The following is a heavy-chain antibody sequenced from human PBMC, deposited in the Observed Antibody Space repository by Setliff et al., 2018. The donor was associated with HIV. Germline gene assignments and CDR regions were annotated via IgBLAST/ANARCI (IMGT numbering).Heavy chain of an antibody. D-gene: IGHD2-21*02. CDR3: VRQADCGGDCVLGY. V-gene: IGHV4-4*07. CDR2: IYTSGST. CDR1: GDSISTYC. J-gene: IGHJ4*02. Sequence: PSETLSLTCTVSGDSISTYCWIWIRQPAGKGLEWIGRIYTSGSTNYNPSLKSRVTMSIDTSKSQFSLKLSSVTAADTAVYYCVRQADCGGDCVLGYWGQGTLVTVSS.